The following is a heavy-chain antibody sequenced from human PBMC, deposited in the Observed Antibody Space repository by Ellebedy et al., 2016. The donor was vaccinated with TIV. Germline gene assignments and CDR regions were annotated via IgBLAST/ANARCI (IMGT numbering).Heavy chain of an antibody. V-gene: IGHV3-23*01. CDR3: SRVYYDILTGRYYYGMDV. CDR2: ISGSGGST. D-gene: IGHD3-9*01. Sequence: GESLKISCAASGITFSNYTMSWVHQAREGGLEWVSTISGSGGSTYYADSVKGRFTICRDNAKNSLYLQMNSLRAEDTAVYYCSRVYYDILTGRYYYGMDVWGQGTTVTVSS. CDR1: GITFSNYT. J-gene: IGHJ6*02.